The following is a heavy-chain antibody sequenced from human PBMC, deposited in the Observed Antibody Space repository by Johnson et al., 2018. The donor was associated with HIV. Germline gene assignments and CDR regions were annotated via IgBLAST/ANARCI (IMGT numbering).Heavy chain of an antibody. V-gene: IGHV3-NL1*01. CDR1: GFTFSSYA. Sequence: QVQLVESGGGVVQPGRSLRLSCAASGFTFSSYAMHWVRQAPGKGLEWVSILYAGGTTTYADSVKGRFTISRDNSKNTLYLQMNRLRAEDTALYYCARTLSAKYQHAFDSWGQGTKVTVSS. J-gene: IGHJ3*02. CDR3: ARTLSAKYQHAFDS. D-gene: IGHD4/OR15-4a*01. CDR2: LYAGGTT.